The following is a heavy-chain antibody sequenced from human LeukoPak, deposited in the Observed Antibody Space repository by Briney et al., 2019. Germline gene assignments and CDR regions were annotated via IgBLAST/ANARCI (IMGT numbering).Heavy chain of an antibody. CDR2: ISYDGSNE. Sequence: GGSLRLSCAASGFTFSSYGMHWVRQAPGKGLEWVAFISYDGSNEYYADSVKGRFTISRDNSKNTLYLQMNSLRAEDTALYYCAKNRVVFNWNYAYYFDYWGQGTLVTVSS. CDR1: GFTFSSYG. V-gene: IGHV3-30*02. CDR3: AKNRVVFNWNYAYYFDY. J-gene: IGHJ4*02. D-gene: IGHD1-7*01.